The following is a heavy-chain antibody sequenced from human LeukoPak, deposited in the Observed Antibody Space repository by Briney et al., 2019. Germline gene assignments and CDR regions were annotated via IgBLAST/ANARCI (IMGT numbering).Heavy chain of an antibody. J-gene: IGHJ4*02. D-gene: IGHD3-22*01. CDR1: GVSFSSFA. CDR2: ISGSGGST. V-gene: IGHV3-23*01. CDR3: AMESITMIVVVNQFDY. Sequence: GGSLRLSCAASGVSFSSFAMSWVRQAPGKGLEWVSAISGSGGSTYYADSVKGRFTISRDNSKNTLYLQMNGLRAEDTAVYYCAMESITMIVVVNQFDYWGQGTLVTVSS.